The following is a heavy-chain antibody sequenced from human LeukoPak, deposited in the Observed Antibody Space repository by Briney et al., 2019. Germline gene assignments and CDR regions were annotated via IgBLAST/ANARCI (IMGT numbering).Heavy chain of an antibody. CDR1: GYSFTSYD. J-gene: IGHJ4*02. Sequence: GASVKVSCKASGYSFTSYDINWVRQATGQGLEWMGWMNPNSGNTGYAQKFQGRVTMTRNTSINTAYMELSSLRSEDTAVYYCARDNGYRTPHYFDCWGQGTLVTVSS. CDR3: ARDNGYRTPHYFDC. D-gene: IGHD5-18*01. CDR2: MNPNSGNT. V-gene: IGHV1-8*01.